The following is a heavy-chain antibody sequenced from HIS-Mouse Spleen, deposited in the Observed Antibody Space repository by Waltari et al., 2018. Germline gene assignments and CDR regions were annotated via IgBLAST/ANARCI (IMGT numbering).Heavy chain of an antibody. J-gene: IGHJ2*01. V-gene: IGHV4-39*01. CDR2: IYYSGST. D-gene: IGHD2-15*01. Sequence: QLQLQESGPGLVKPSETLSLTCTVSGGSISSSSYYWGWIRQPPGRGLEWMGRIYYSGSTYYTPSLTSRVTIAGDTSKNQFSLKLSSVTAADTAVYYCARSHIVVVVAATGWYFDLWGRGTLVTVSS. CDR1: GGSISSSSYY. CDR3: ARSHIVVVVAATGWYFDL.